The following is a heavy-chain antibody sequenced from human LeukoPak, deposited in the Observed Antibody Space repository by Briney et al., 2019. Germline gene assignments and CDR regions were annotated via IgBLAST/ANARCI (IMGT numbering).Heavy chain of an antibody. CDR2: IYYSGST. CDR1: GYSISSSYY. D-gene: IGHD3-22*01. J-gene: IGHJ1*01. V-gene: IGHV4-38-2*02. Sequence: SETLSLTCTVSGYSISSSYYWGWIRQPPGKGLEWIGSIYYSGSTYYNPSLKSRVTISVDTSKNQFSLKLSSVTAADTAVYYCARSDSSGYYQYFQHWGQGTLVTVSS. CDR3: ARSDSSGYYQYFQH.